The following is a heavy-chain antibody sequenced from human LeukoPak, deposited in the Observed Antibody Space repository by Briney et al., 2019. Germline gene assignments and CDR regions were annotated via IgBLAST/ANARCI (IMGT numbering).Heavy chain of an antibody. D-gene: IGHD2-2*01. V-gene: IGHV3-20*04. Sequence: PGGSLRLSCAASGFTSDDYGMSWVRQAPGKGLEWVSGINWNGGSTGYADSVKGRFTISRDNAKNSLYLQMNSLRAEDTALYYCASWDIVVVPAAKNAFDIWGQGTMVTVSS. CDR1: GFTSDDYG. J-gene: IGHJ3*02. CDR2: INWNGGST. CDR3: ASWDIVVVPAAKNAFDI.